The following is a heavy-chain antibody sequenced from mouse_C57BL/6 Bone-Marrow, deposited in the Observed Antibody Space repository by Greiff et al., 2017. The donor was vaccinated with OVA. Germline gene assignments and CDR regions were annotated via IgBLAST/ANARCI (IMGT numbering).Heavy chain of an antibody. D-gene: IGHD1-1*01. CDR3: ARQGPYYGSSFYAMDY. V-gene: IGHV5-12*01. J-gene: IGHJ4*01. Sequence: EVQPQESGGGLVQPGGSLKLSCAASGFTFSDYYMYWVRQTPEKRLEWVAYISNGGGSTYYTDTVKGRFTISRDNAKNTLYLQMSRLKSEDTAMYYCARQGPYYGSSFYAMDYWGQGTSVTVSS. CDR1: GFTFSDYY. CDR2: ISNGGGST.